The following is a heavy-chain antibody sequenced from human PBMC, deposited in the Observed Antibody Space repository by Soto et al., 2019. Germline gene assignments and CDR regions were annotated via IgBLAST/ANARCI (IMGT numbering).Heavy chain of an antibody. CDR2: ISRGGDTT. J-gene: IGHJ4*02. CDR3: AKGRGGSGSLTPRVDF. D-gene: IGHD3-10*01. Sequence: EVQLLESGGGLVQPGGSLRLSCAASGFTFNNYAMTWVRQAPGKGLEWVSAISRGGDTTSYADSVKGRFTVSRDGSKTTLYLQMSSLRAEDTALYYCAKGRGGSGSLTPRVDFWGQGTLVTVSS. V-gene: IGHV3-23*01. CDR1: GFTFNNYA.